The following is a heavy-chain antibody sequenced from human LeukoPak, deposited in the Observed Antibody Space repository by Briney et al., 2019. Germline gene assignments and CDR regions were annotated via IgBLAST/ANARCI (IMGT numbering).Heavy chain of an antibody. CDR1: GDIVSSSSAA. CDR3: ERGNNGYIDF. J-gene: IGHJ4*01. D-gene: IGHD2-8*01. V-gene: IGHV6-1*01. CDR2: TYHRSKWYN. Sequence: SQTLSLTCAISGDIVSSSSAAWNWIRQSPSGGLEWLGRTYHRSKWYNGYAVSVKSRITINPDTSKNQFSLQLDSVTPEDTAVYCPERGNNGYIDFWGHGTLVTVSS.